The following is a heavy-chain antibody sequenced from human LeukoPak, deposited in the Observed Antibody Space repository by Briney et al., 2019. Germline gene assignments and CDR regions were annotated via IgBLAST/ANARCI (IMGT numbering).Heavy chain of an antibody. J-gene: IGHJ4*02. CDR3: AKGLFSSSSQLDY. Sequence: GGSLRLSCAASGFTFSSYAMSWVRQAPGKGLEWVSAISGSGGSTYCADSVKGRFTISRDNSKNTLYLQMNSLRAEDTAVYYCAKGLFSSSSQLDYWGQGTLVTVSS. D-gene: IGHD6-6*01. CDR1: GFTFSSYA. CDR2: ISGSGGST. V-gene: IGHV3-23*01.